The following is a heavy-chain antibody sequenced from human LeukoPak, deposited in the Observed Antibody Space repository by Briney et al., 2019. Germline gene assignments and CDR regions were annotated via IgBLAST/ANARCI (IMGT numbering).Heavy chain of an antibody. CDR1: GFTFDDYA. V-gene: IGHV3-9*01. J-gene: IGHJ4*02. D-gene: IGHD3-22*01. Sequence: GGSLRLSCAASGFTFDDYAMHWVRQAPGKGLEWVSGISWNSGSIGYADSVKGRFTISRDNAKNSLYLQMNSLRAEDTALYYCARAQGSGYYYGKDPSLFDYWGQGTLVTVSS. CDR2: ISWNSGSI. CDR3: ARAQGSGYYYGKDPSLFDY.